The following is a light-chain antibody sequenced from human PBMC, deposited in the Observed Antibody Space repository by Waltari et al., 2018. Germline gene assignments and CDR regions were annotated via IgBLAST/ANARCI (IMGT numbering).Light chain of an antibody. CDR3: QQYNKWPSYT. Sequence: EIVMTQSPAALPVFPGGRVTLPCRASQSVSTNVAWYQQKPGQAPRLLIHGASTRATGIPVRFSGSGSGTEFTLTISSLQSEDFAVYYCQQYNKWPSYTFGQGTKLEI. CDR1: QSVSTN. CDR2: GAS. J-gene: IGKJ2*01. V-gene: IGKV3-15*01.